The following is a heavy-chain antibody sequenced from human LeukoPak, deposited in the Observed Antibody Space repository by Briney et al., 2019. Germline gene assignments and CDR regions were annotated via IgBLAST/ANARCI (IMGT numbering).Heavy chain of an antibody. CDR1: GFTFSSYA. J-gene: IGHJ4*02. D-gene: IGHD2-15*01. V-gene: IGHV3-30-3*01. CDR3: ARALGLPQDY. Sequence: PGGSLRLSCAASGFTFSSYAMHWVRQALGKGLEWVAVISYDGSNKYYADSVKGRFTISRDNSKNTLYLQMNSLRAEDTAVYYCARALGLPQDYWGQGTLVTVSS. CDR2: ISYDGSNK.